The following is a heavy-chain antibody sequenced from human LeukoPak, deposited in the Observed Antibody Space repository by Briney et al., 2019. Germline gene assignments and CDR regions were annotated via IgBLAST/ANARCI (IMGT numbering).Heavy chain of an antibody. CDR1: GGSISSYY. D-gene: IGHD3-10*01. CDR2: IYTSGST. V-gene: IGHV4-4*09. CDR3: ARTMVAPRPYYYYMDV. Sequence: PSETLSLTCTVSGGSISSYYWSWIRQPPGKGLEWIGYIYTSGSTNYNPSLMSRVTISVDTSKNQVPLKLSSVTAADTAAYYCARTMVAPRPYYYYMDVWGKGTTVTVSS. J-gene: IGHJ6*03.